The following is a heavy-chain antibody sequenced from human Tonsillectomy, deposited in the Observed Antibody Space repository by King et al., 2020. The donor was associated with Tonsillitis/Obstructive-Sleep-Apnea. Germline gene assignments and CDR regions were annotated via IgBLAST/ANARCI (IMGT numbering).Heavy chain of an antibody. CDR1: GFTFSDYY. CDR3: ARVKWNPCYFDY. Sequence: VQLVESGGGLVKPGGSLRLSCAASGFTFSDYYMSWIRQAPGKGLEWVSYISSSSSYTNYADSVKGQFTISRDNAKNSLYLQMNSRRAEDTAVYYCARVKWNPCYFDYWGQGTLVTVSS. D-gene: IGHD1-20*01. V-gene: IGHV3-11*06. CDR2: ISSSSSYT. J-gene: IGHJ4*02.